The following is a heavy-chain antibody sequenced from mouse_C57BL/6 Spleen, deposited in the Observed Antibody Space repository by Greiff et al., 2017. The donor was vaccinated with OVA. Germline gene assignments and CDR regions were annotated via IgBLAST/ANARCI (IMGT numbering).Heavy chain of an antibody. CDR2: IDPSDSYT. CDR1: GYTFTSYW. J-gene: IGHJ4*01. D-gene: IGHD2-3*01. V-gene: IGHV1-69*01. CDR3: ARRRDGYDYALDY. Sequence: QVQLQQPGAELVMPGASVKLSCKASGYTFTSYWMHWVKQRPGQGLEWIGEIDPSDSYTNYNQKFKGKSTLTVDKSSSTAYMQLSSLTSEDSAVYDCARRRDGYDYALDYWGQGTSVTVSS.